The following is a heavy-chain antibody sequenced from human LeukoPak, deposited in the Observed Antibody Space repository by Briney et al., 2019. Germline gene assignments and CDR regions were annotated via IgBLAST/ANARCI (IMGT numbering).Heavy chain of an antibody. D-gene: IGHD4-17*01. J-gene: IGHJ4*02. V-gene: IGHV3-23*01. CDR3: AKDKAVTTKPYYFDY. Sequence: PGGSLRLSYTASGFTFSTYAISWVRQAPGKGLEWVAAIGGSGGSTYYADSVKGRFTISRDNSKNTLYLQVNSLRAEDTAVYYCAKDKAVTTKPYYFDYWGQGTLVTVSS. CDR2: IGGSGGST. CDR1: GFTFSTYA.